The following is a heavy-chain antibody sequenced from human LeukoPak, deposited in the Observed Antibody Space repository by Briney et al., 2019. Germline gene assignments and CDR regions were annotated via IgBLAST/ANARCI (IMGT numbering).Heavy chain of an antibody. Sequence: SQTLSLTCTVSDGSISSGDYYRSWIRQPPGKGLEWIGYIYYSGSTYYNPSLKSRVTISVDTSKNQFSLKLSSVTAADTAVYYCARVTSSGYYDSSAFDIWGQGTMVTVSS. J-gene: IGHJ3*02. D-gene: IGHD3-22*01. CDR3: ARVTSSGYYDSSAFDI. V-gene: IGHV4-30-4*01. CDR2: IYYSGST. CDR1: DGSISSGDYY.